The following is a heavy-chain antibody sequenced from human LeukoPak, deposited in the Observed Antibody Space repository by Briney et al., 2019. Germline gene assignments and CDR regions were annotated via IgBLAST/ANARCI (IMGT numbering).Heavy chain of an antibody. J-gene: IGHJ4*02. Sequence: SETLSLTCTVSGGSISSYYWSWIRQPPGKGLEWIGYIYYSGSTNYNPSLKSRVTISVDTSKNQFSLKLSSVTAADTAVYYCARDRNYYDSSGYYFANWGQGTLVTVSS. CDR3: ARDRNYYDSSGYYFAN. CDR2: IYYSGST. CDR1: GGSISSYY. D-gene: IGHD3-22*01. V-gene: IGHV4-59*01.